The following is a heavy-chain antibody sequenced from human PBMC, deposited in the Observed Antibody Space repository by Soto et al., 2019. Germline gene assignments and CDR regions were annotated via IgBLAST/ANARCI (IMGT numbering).Heavy chain of an antibody. Sequence: SETLSLTCAVYGGSFSGYYWSWIRQPPGKGLEWIGEVNHSGSTNYNPSLKSRVTISVDTSKNQFSLKLSSVTAADTAVYYCARGDKPWLVHYYYYGMDVWGQGTTVTVSS. CDR1: GGSFSGYY. CDR2: VNHSGST. CDR3: ARGDKPWLVHYYYYGMDV. J-gene: IGHJ6*02. D-gene: IGHD6-19*01. V-gene: IGHV4-34*01.